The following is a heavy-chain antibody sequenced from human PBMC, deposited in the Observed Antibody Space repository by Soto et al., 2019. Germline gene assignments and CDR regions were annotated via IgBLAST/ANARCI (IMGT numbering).Heavy chain of an antibody. CDR3: ARDRPFGCCSTSCPPYYYYSGMDV. J-gene: IGHJ6*02. Sequence: PSETLSLTCTVSGGSISSYYWSWIRQPPGKGLEWIGYIYYSGSTNYNPSLKSRVTISVDTSKNQFSLKLSSVTAADTAVYYCARDRPFGCCSTSCPPYYYYSGMDVWGQGTTVTVSS. D-gene: IGHD2-2*01. CDR1: GGSISSYY. V-gene: IGHV4-59*01. CDR2: IYYSGST.